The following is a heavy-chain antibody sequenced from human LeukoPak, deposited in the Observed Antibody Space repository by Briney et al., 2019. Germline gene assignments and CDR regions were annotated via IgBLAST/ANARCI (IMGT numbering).Heavy chain of an antibody. J-gene: IGHJ4*02. CDR2: ISHDGGYK. CDR1: GFTFSSYA. V-gene: IGHV3-30*18. CDR3: AKDLYGSGSYYQSGDFDI. Sequence: PGGSLRLSCAASGFTFSSYAMHWVRQAPGKGLEWVAVISHDGGYKDYADSVKGRFTISRDNSKNTLYLQMNSLRAEDTAVYYCAKDLYGSGSYYQSGDFDIWGQGNLVTVSP. D-gene: IGHD3-10*01.